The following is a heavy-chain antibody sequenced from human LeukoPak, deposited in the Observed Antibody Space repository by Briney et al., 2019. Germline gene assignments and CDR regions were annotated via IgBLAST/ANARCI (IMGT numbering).Heavy chain of an antibody. D-gene: IGHD3-10*01. J-gene: IGHJ6*03. CDR1: GGSISTYH. CDR3: ARRITYMDV. Sequence: SETLSLTCTVSGGSISTYHWSWIRQPPGKGLEWIGYIYTSGSTRYNPSLNSRVTISVDTSKNQFSLKLSSVTAADTVVYYCARRITYMDVWGNGTTVTVSS. CDR2: IYTSGST. V-gene: IGHV4-4*08.